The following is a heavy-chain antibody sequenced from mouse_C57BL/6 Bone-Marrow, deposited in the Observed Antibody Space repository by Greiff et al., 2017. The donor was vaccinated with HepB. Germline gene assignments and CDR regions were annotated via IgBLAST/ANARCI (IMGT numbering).Heavy chain of an antibody. D-gene: IGHD1-1*01. CDR2: ISNLAYSI. J-gene: IGHJ4*01. CDR1: GFTFSDYG. V-gene: IGHV5-15*01. Sequence: EVQLVESGGGLVQPGGSLKLSCAASGFTFSDYGMAWVRQAPRKGPEWVAFISNLAYSIYYADTVTGRFTISRENAKNTLYLEMSRLRSEDTAMYYCARHGDYYVSSYVRGAMDYWGQGTSVTVSS. CDR3: ARHGDYYVSSYVRGAMDY.